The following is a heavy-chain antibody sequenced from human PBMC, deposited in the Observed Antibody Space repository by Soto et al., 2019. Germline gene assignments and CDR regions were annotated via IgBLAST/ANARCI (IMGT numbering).Heavy chain of an antibody. CDR2: INAGNGNT. Sequence: QVQLVQSGAEVKKPGASVKVSCKASGYTFTSYAMHWVRQAPGQRLEWMGWINAGNGNTKYSQKFQGRVTITRETSASTAYMELSSLRSEDTAVYYCARDTLLWFGELAFDYWGQGTLVTVSS. CDR1: GYTFTSYA. D-gene: IGHD3-10*01. V-gene: IGHV1-3*01. CDR3: ARDTLLWFGELAFDY. J-gene: IGHJ4*02.